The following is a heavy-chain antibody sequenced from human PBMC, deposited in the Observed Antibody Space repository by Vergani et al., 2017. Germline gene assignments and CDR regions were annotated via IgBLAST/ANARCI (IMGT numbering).Heavy chain of an antibody. CDR2: IIPIFGTA. CDR1: GGTFSSYA. V-gene: IGHV1-69*01. D-gene: IGHD2-2*02. Sequence: QVQLVQSGAEVKKPGSSVKVSCKASGGTFSSYAISWVRQAPGQGLEWLGGIIPIFGTANYAQKFQGRVTMTADESTSTAYMGLSSLRSEDTAVYYCAREVRGCSSTSCYNYYYYMDVWGKGTTVTVSS. CDR3: AREVRGCSSTSCYNYYYYMDV. J-gene: IGHJ6*03.